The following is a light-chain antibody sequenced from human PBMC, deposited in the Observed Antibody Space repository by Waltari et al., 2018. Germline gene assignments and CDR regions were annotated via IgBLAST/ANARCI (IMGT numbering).Light chain of an antibody. V-gene: IGLV1-47*01. CDR1: SSNIGSNY. Sequence: QSVLTQPPSASGPPGQRVTISCSGSSSNIGSNYVYWYKQLPGTAPKLLIYTNSARPPGLPDRFSGSKSGTAASLAISGLRSEDEGDYFCAAWDDRLTVVVFGGGTKLTVL. CDR3: AAWDDRLTVVV. CDR2: TNS. J-gene: IGLJ2*01.